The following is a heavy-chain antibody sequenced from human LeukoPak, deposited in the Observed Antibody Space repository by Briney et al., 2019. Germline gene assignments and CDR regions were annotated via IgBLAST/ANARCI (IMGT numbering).Heavy chain of an antibody. D-gene: IGHD3-22*01. Sequence: GGSLRLSCAASGFTFSSNGMHWVRQAPGKGLEWVAVIWYDGSNKYYADSVKGRFTISRDNSKNTLYLQMNSLRAEDTAVYYCAKQDRGRGYYDSSADYWGQGTLVTVSS. J-gene: IGHJ4*02. CDR1: GFTFSSNG. CDR2: IWYDGSNK. V-gene: IGHV3-33*06. CDR3: AKQDRGRGYYDSSADY.